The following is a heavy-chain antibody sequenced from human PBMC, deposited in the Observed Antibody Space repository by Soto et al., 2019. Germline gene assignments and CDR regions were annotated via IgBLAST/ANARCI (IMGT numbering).Heavy chain of an antibody. CDR3: ARDYRAARPKFGYYYYGMDV. J-gene: IGHJ6*02. Sequence: SETLSLTCTVSGGSISSYYWSWIRQPAGKGLEWIGRIYTSGSTNYNPSLKSRVTMSVDTSKNQFSLKLSSVTAADTAVYYCARDYRAARPKFGYYYYGMDVWGQGTTVTVSS. D-gene: IGHD6-6*01. CDR1: GGSISSYY. CDR2: IYTSGST. V-gene: IGHV4-4*07.